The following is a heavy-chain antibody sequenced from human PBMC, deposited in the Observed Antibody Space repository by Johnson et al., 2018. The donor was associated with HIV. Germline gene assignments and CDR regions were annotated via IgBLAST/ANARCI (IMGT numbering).Heavy chain of an antibody. CDR3: ARAITIFGVGGAFDI. J-gene: IGHJ3*02. CDR1: GFTFSSYA. Sequence: VQLVESGGGVVQPGRSLRLSCAASGFTFSSYAMHWVRQAPGKGLEWVAVISYDGSNKYYADSVKGRFTISRDNSKNTLYLQMNSLRAEDTAVYYCARAITIFGVGGAFDIWGQGTMVTVSS. CDR2: ISYDGSNK. D-gene: IGHD3-3*01. V-gene: IGHV3-30-3*01.